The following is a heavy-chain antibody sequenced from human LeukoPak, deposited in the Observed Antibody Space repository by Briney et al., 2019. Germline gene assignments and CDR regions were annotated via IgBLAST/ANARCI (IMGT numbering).Heavy chain of an antibody. CDR2: ITYDGYYK. D-gene: IGHD3-10*01. J-gene: IGHJ4*02. V-gene: IGHV3-30*03. CDR3: ARGDYYGSRGDY. Sequence: GTSLRLSCAASGFTFTSYGMHWVRQAPGKGLEWVALITYDGYYKYYSDSVKGRFTISSDTSKNTLYLQMNSLRAEDTAVYYCARGDYYGSRGDYWGQGTLVTVSS. CDR1: GFTFTSYG.